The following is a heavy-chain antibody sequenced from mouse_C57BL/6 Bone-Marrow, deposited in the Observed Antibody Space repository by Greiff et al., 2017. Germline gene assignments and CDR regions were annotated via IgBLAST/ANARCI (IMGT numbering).Heavy chain of an antibody. CDR2: ISSGGIYT. J-gene: IGHJ3*01. CDR3: ARFAY. Sequence: EVMLVESGGDLVKPGGSLKLSCAASGFTFSSYGMSWVRQTPDKRLEWVATISSGGIYTYYPDSVKGRFTISRDNAKNTLYLQMSSLKSEDTAMYYCARFAYWGQGTLVTVSA. CDR1: GFTFSSYG. V-gene: IGHV5-6*01.